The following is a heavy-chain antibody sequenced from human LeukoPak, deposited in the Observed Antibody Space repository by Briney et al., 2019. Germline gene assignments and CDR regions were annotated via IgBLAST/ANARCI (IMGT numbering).Heavy chain of an antibody. CDR2: LYFNGST. D-gene: IGHD3-3*01. CDR1: GDSISSDY. J-gene: IGHJ6*01. CDR3: GGVRPNVSRVGMASSYHFLLTV. V-gene: IGHV4-59*01. Sequence: PSETLSLTCTVSGDSISSDYWSWIRQPPGKGLEWIGNLYFNGSTNYNPSLKSRVNITVETSKNQFSLNLRPVTAADHAVYFCGGVRPNVSRVGMASSYHFLLTVCGKGRTVTV.